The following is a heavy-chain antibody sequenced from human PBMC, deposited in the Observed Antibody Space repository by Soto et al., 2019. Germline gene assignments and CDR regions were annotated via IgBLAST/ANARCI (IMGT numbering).Heavy chain of an antibody. V-gene: IGHV4-39*01. J-gene: IGHJ6*03. CDR3: ARRRPHDMVRGVGNYMDV. D-gene: IGHD3-10*01. CDR1: GGSISSSSYY. Sequence: QLQLQESGPGLVKPSETLSLTCTVSGGSISSSSYYWGWIRQPPGKGLEWIGSIYYSGSTYYNPSLKSRVTISVDTSKNQFSLKLSSVTAADTAVYYCARRRPHDMVRGVGNYMDVWGKGTTVTVSS. CDR2: IYYSGST.